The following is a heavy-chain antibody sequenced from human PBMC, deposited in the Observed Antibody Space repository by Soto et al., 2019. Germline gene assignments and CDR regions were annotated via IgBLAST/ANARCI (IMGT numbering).Heavy chain of an antibody. CDR3: TKDSRVTMVRGVIIPPGY. Sequence: GGSLRLSCAASGFTFSDYGMHWVRQAPGKGLEWVAAISGSDDTTYYADSVKGRFTISRDNSKNTLYLQMNSLRAEDTAVYYCTKDSRVTMVRGVIIPPGYWGQGTLVTVSS. V-gene: IGHV3-23*01. CDR2: ISGSDDTT. CDR1: GFTFSDYG. J-gene: IGHJ4*02. D-gene: IGHD3-10*01.